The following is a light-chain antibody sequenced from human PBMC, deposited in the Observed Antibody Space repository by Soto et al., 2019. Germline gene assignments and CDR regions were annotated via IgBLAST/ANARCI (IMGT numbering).Light chain of an antibody. CDR1: QHIANY. CDR3: QQYENFPLT. Sequence: DIQMTQCPSSLSASVGDRVTITCQASQHIANYLQWYQHSPGKAPKLLIYDASSLPTGVPSRFSASGFGTDFTFTISSLQPEDIATYYCQQYENFPLTFGGGTKVDI. V-gene: IGKV1-33*01. CDR2: DAS. J-gene: IGKJ4*01.